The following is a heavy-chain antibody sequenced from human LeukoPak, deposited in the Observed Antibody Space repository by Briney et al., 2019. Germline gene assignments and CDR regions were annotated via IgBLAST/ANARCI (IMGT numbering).Heavy chain of an antibody. CDR2: IRYDGSNK. V-gene: IGHV3-30*02. Sequence: GGSLRLSCAASGFTFSSYGMHWVRQAPGKGLEWVAFIRYDGSNKYYADSVKGRFTISRDNSKNTLYLQMNSLRAEDTAVYYCAKSHIAVAATDAFDIWGQGTMVTVSS. D-gene: IGHD6-19*01. CDR3: AKSHIAVAATDAFDI. CDR1: GFTFSSYG. J-gene: IGHJ3*02.